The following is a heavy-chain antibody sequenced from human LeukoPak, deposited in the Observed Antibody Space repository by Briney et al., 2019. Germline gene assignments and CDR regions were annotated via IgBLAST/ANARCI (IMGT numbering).Heavy chain of an antibody. CDR3: ATEPPYRYGMDV. J-gene: IGHJ6*02. CDR2: INPSSGST. V-gene: IGHV1-46*01. Sequence: ASVKVSCKASGYTFTSYYMHWVRQAPGQGLEWMGIINPSSGSTSYAQKFQGRVTMTRDMSTSTVYMELSSLRSEDTAVYYCATEPPYRYGMDVWGQGTTVTVSS. D-gene: IGHD3-16*02. CDR1: GYTFTSYY.